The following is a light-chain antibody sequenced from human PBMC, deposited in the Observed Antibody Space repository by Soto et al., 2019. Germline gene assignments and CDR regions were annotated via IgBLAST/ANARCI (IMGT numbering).Light chain of an antibody. CDR2: GAS. CDR1: QSVRNNY. CDR3: QQYGSSPYT. V-gene: IGKV3-20*01. Sequence: EILLTQSPGTLSLSPGERATLSCRASQSVRNNYLAWYQQKPGQAPRLLIYGASGRATGIPDRFSGSGSGTDFTLSISRLEPEDFAVYYCQQYGSSPYTLGQGTKLEI. J-gene: IGKJ2*01.